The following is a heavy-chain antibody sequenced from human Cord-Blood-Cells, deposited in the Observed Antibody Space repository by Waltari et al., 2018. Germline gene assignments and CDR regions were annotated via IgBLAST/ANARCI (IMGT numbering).Heavy chain of an antibody. V-gene: IGHV3-23*01. CDR1: GFTFSSYA. CDR2: SSGSGGST. J-gene: IGHJ5*02. CDR3: AKDAPQSRVGATFRFDP. Sequence: EVQLLESGGGLVQPGGSLRLSCAASGFTFSSYAMSWVRQAPGKGLGWVSASSGSGGSTYYADSVKGRFTISRDNSKNTLYLQMNSLRAEDTAVYYCAKDAPQSRVGATFRFDPWGQGTLVTVSS. D-gene: IGHD1-26*01.